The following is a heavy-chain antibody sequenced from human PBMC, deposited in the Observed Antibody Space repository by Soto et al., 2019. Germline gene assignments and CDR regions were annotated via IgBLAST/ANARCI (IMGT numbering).Heavy chain of an antibody. CDR3: AAWAEGATEVH. CDR1: GFSFSVYG. D-gene: IGHD2-15*01. Sequence: PGGSLRLSXETSGFSFSVYGMHWVRQAPGKGLEWVAVIWYDASKQFYAASVEGRFTISRDNSKAILYLQMNSLRAEDTAVYYCAAWAEGATEVHWGQGTLVTVSS. V-gene: IGHV3-33*01. J-gene: IGHJ4*02. CDR2: IWYDASKQ.